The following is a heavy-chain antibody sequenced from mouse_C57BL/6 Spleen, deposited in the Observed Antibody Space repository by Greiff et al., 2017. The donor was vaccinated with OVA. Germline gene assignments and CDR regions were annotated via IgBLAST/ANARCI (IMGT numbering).Heavy chain of an antibody. J-gene: IGHJ3*01. CDR2: IYPGDGDT. Sequence: LVESGAELVKPGASVKISCKASGYAFSSYWMNWVKQRPGKGLEWIGQIYPGDGDTNYNGKFKGKATLTADKSSSTAYMQLSSLTSEDSAVYFCAKGDGSSPAWFAYWGQGTLVTVSA. V-gene: IGHV1-80*01. D-gene: IGHD1-1*01. CDR3: AKGDGSSPAWFAY. CDR1: GYAFSSYW.